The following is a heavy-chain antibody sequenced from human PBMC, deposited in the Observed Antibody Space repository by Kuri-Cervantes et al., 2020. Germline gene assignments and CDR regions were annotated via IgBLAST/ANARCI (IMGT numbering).Heavy chain of an antibody. CDR2: ISSSSTAT. CDR3: AWGRSHSGSFLFDY. Sequence: GESLKISCAASGFTFSDYYMSWIRQAPGKGLEWVSYISSSSTATYYGDSVKGRFTISRDNAKSSLYLQMNSLRAEDTAVYYCAWGRSHSGSFLFDYWGQGTLVTVSS. CDR1: GFTFSDYY. V-gene: IGHV3-11*06. J-gene: IGHJ4*02. D-gene: IGHD1-26*01.